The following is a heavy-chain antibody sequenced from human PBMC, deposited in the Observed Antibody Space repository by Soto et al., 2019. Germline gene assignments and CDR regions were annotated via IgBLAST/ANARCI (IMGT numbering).Heavy chain of an antibody. CDR1: GFTVSSNY. Sequence: GGSLRLSCAASGFTVSSNYMSWVRQAPGKGLEWVSVIYSGGSTYYADSGKGRFTISSDNSKNTLYLQMNSLRAEDTAVYYCARGPSRYYYYYMDVWGKGTTVTVSS. CDR3: ARGPSRYYYYYMDV. J-gene: IGHJ6*03. CDR2: IYSGGST. V-gene: IGHV3-66*01.